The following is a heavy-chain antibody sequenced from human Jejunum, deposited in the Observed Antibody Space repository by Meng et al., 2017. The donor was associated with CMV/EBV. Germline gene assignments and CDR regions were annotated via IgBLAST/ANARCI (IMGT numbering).Heavy chain of an antibody. Sequence: TVSGGSISGYHWGWIRQPAGKGLECVGNVRNTVDTEYRSTLKSRVSISLDMSKNQFSLELTSVTAADTAVYYCAGWRQAHSEFDSWGQGTLVTVSS. CDR1: GGSISGYH. J-gene: IGHJ4*02. V-gene: IGHV4-59*01. CDR2: VRNTVDT. CDR3: AGWRQAHSEFDS.